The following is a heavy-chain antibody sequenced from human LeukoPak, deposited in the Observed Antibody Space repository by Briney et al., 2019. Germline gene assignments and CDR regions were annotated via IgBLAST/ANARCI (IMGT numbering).Heavy chain of an antibody. CDR2: IYTSGST. CDR3: ARGNPYYYYMDV. J-gene: IGHJ6*03. CDR1: GGSIGPYY. D-gene: IGHD1-14*01. V-gene: IGHV4-4*07. Sequence: SETLSLTCIVSGGSIGPYYWSWIRQAAGKGLEWIGRIYTSGSTNYNPSLKSRVTISVDTSKNQFSLKLSSVTAADTAVYYCARGNPYYYYMDVWGKGTTVTVSS.